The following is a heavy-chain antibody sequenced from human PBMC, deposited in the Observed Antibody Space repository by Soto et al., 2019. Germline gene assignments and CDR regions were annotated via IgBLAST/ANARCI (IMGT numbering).Heavy chain of an antibody. CDR3: ATLYSGRGDY. D-gene: IGHD1-26*01. J-gene: IGHJ4*02. V-gene: IGHV4-39*01. CDR2: IYYSGST. CDR1: GGSISSSSYY. Sequence: SETLSLTCTVSGGSISSSSYYWGWIRQPPGKGLEWIGSIYYSGSTYYNPSLKSRVTISVDTSKNQFSLKLSSVTAADTAVYYCATLYSGRGDYWGQGTLVTVSS.